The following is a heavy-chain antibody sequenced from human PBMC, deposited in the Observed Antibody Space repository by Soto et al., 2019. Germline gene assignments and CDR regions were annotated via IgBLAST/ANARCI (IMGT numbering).Heavy chain of an antibody. CDR2: ISGSGGST. J-gene: IGHJ3*02. CDR1: GFTFSSYA. D-gene: IGHD2-8*01. V-gene: IGHV3-23*01. Sequence: EVQLLESGGGLVQPGGSLRLSCAASGFTFSSYAMSWVRQAPGKGLEWVSAISGSGGSTYYADSVKGRFTISRDNSKNTLYLQMNSLRAEDTAVYYCAKDPLLMVYAHDAFDIWGQGTMVTVSS. CDR3: AKDPLLMVYAHDAFDI.